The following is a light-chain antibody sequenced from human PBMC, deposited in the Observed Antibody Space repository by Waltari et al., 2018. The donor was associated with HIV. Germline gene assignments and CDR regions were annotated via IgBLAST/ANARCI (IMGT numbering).Light chain of an antibody. CDR3: QQSYSTPRT. CDR1: QSITNY. V-gene: IGKV1-39*01. J-gene: IGKJ2*01. CDR2: AGS. Sequence: DIQMTQSPSSLSASVGDRVTITCRESQSITNYLNWYQQKPGKAPRLLIFAGSSLQSGVPARFSGSGSGTDFTLTITSLQAEDFATYYCQQSYSTPRTFGQGTKLDIK.